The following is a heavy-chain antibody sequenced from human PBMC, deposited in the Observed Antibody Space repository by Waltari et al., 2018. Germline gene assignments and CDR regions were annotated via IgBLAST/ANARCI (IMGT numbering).Heavy chain of an antibody. CDR2: IIPSLGTA. J-gene: IGHJ6*02. CDR3: ARDYYHIAVAGRNDFYYGMDV. CDR1: GGTFSSYA. Sequence: QVQLVQSGAEVKKPGSSVKVSCKASGGTFSSYAISWVRQAPGQGLEWMGGIIPSLGTANYAQKFQGRVTITADESTSTAYMELSSLRSEDTAVYYCARDYYHIAVAGRNDFYYGMDVWGQGTTVTVSS. V-gene: IGHV1-69*01. D-gene: IGHD6-19*01.